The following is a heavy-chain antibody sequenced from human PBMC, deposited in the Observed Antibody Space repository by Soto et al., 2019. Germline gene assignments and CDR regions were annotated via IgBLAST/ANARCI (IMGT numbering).Heavy chain of an antibody. D-gene: IGHD3-3*01. CDR2: IIPIFGTA. CDR1: GAAFSSYA. Sequence: GASVRLSWKASGAAFSSYAMSWVRQAPGQGLEWIGGIIPIFGTANSSQKFQGTVTITADKXTSTAYMELRSLRSEDTAVYYCARSEYYDFWSGAMGYYYGMDVWGQGSTVTVSS. V-gene: IGHV1-69*06. J-gene: IGHJ6*02. CDR3: ARSEYYDFWSGAMGYYYGMDV.